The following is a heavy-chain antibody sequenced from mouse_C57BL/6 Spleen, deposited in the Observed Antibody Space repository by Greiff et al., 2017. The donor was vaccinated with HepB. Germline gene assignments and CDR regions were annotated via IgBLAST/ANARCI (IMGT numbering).Heavy chain of an antibody. CDR2: INPSTGGT. J-gene: IGHJ1*03. CDR1: GYSFTGYY. CDR3: ARSLYYYGSSGWYFDV. D-gene: IGHD1-1*01. V-gene: IGHV1-42*01. Sequence: EVQLQQSGPELVKPGASVKISCKASGYSFTGYYMNWVKQSPEKSLEWIGEINPSTGGTTYNQKFKAKATLTVDKSSSTAYMQLKSLTSEDSAVYYCARSLYYYGSSGWYFDVGGTGTTVTVSS.